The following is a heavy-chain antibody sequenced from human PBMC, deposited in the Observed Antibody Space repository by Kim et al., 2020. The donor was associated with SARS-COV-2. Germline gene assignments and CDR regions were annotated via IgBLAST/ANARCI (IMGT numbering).Heavy chain of an antibody. CDR3: AVRSLTPAVYWFDP. D-gene: IGHD2-2*01. CDR1: GFTFSSYA. J-gene: IGHJ5*02. V-gene: IGHV3-23*01. CDR2: ITGGGGST. Sequence: GGSLRLSCAASGFTFSSYAMSWVRQAPGKGLEWVSAITGGGGSTFYADSVKGRFTISRDNSKNTLYLQMNSLRAEDTAVYYCAVRSLTPAVYWFDPWGQGTLVTVSS.